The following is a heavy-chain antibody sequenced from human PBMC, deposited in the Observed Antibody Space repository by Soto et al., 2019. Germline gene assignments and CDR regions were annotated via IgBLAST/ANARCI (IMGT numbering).Heavy chain of an antibody. CDR3: ASPLMRYYDSSGYDQAFDY. J-gene: IGHJ4*02. CDR1: GYTFTSYA. D-gene: IGHD3-22*01. V-gene: IGHV1-3*01. Sequence: GASVKVSCKASGYTFTSYAMHWVRQAPGQRLEWMGWINAGNGNTKYSQKFQGRVTITRDTSASTAYMELSSLRSEDTAVYYCASPLMRYYDSSGYDQAFDYWGQGTLVTVSS. CDR2: INAGNGNT.